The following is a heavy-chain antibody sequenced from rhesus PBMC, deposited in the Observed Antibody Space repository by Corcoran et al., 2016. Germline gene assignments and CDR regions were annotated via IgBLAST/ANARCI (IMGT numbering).Heavy chain of an antibody. J-gene: IGHJ5-2*02. CDR2: ISDSGST. CDR3: ASVHSGSWKGSLDV. V-gene: IGHV4-122*02. D-gene: IGHD6-25*01. CDR1: GGSISSRYYY. Sequence: QVQLQESGPGLVKPSETLSLTCAVSGGSISSRYYYWSWIRQAPGKGLEWIGDISDSGSTSADPSIKSRVTIARDTSKSQFSRKLSSGTAADTGVYYCASVHSGSWKGSLDVWGRGVLVTVSS.